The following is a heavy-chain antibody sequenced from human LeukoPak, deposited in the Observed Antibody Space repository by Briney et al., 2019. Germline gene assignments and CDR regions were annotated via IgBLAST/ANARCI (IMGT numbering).Heavy chain of an antibody. J-gene: IGHJ4*02. V-gene: IGHV3-33*01. D-gene: IGHD5-12*01. CDR2: IWYDGSDK. CDR3: TRWATTLDY. CDR1: GFSYSSHG. Sequence: PGRSLRLSCAASGFSYSSHGMHWVRQAPGKGLEWVAVIWYDGSDKYYADSVKGRFTISRDSSKNTLYLQMNSLRAEDTAVYYCTRWATTLDYWGQGTLVTVSS.